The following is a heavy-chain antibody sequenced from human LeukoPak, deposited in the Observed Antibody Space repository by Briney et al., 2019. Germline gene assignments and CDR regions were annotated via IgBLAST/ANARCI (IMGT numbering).Heavy chain of an antibody. Sequence: PGGSLRLSCAASGFAFSYYAMSWVRQAPGKGLEWVSGISGSDNTHYTDSVKGRFTISRDNSKSTLDLQMNSLRVEDTALYYCAKDIYSAYDLARAFDFWGQGTLVTVST. V-gene: IGHV3-23*01. CDR2: ISGSDNT. CDR1: GFAFSYYA. J-gene: IGHJ4*01. D-gene: IGHD5-12*01. CDR3: AKDIYSAYDLARAFDF.